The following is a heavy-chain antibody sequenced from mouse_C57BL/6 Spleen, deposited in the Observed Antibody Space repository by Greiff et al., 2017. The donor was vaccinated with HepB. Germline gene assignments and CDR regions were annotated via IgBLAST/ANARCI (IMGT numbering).Heavy chain of an antibody. V-gene: IGHV1-64*01. J-gene: IGHJ3*01. Sequence: QVQLQQSGAELVKPGASVKLSCKASGYTFTSYWMHWVKQRPGQGLEWIGMIHPNSGSTNYNEKFKSKATLTVDKSSSTAYMQLSSLTSEDSAVYYCARGGYGSSYGFAYWGQGTLVTVSA. CDR1: GYTFTSYW. D-gene: IGHD1-1*01. CDR3: ARGGYGSSYGFAY. CDR2: IHPNSGST.